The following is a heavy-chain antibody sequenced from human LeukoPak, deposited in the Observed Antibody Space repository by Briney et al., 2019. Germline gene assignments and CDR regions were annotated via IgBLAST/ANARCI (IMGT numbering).Heavy chain of an antibody. D-gene: IGHD6-13*01. CDR1: GYTFTGYY. J-gene: IGHJ4*02. CDR2: INPNSGGT. Sequence: ASVKVSCKASGYTFTGYYMHWVRQAPGQGLEWMGWINPNSGGTNYAQKFQGRVTMTRDTSISTVYMELSRLRSDDTAVYYCARDERTGYSSSWSTYWGQGTLVTVSS. V-gene: IGHV1-2*02. CDR3: ARDERTGYSSSWSTY.